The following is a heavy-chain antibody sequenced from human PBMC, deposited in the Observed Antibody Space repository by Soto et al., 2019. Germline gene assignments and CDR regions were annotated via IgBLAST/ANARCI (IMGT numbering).Heavy chain of an antibody. CDR3: ARQVYCGDDCFSFYDY. J-gene: IGHJ4*02. V-gene: IGHV4-59*01. D-gene: IGHD2-21*02. CDR2: IYYSGST. Sequence: SETLSLTCIVSGGSISNYYWSWIRQPPGKGLEWIGYIYYSGSTNYNPSLQSRVTISVDTSKNQFSLKLSSVTAADTAMYYCARQVYCGDDCFSFYDYWGQGTQVTVSS. CDR1: GGSISNYY.